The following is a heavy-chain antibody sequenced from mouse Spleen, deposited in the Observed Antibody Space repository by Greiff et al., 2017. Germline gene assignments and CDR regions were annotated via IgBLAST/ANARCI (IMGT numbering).Heavy chain of an antibody. J-gene: IGHJ4*01. CDR2: ISYSGST. CDR1: GDSITSGY. V-gene: IGHV3-8*02. D-gene: IGHD1-1*01. CDR3: ARSYYYGSSYDAMDY. Sequence: EVKLVESGPSLVKPSQTLSLTCSVTGDSITSGYWNWIRKFPGNKLEYMGYISYSGSTYYNPSLKSRISITRDTSKNQYYLQLNSVTTEDTATYYCARSYYYGSSYDAMDYWGQGTSVTVSS.